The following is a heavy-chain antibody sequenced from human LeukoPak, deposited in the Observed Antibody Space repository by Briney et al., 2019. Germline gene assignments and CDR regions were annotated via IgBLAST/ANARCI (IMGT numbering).Heavy chain of an antibody. V-gene: IGHV3-7*03. D-gene: IGHD5-18*01. CDR1: GFTFGTYW. CDR2: IKEDGSEK. CDR3: ARGGYRFGPNY. J-gene: IGHJ4*02. Sequence: GGALRLSCGASGFTFGTYWMNWVRQSPGKGLEWVATIKEDGSEKYYMDSVKGRFTISRDNDKSSLYLQMNCLRVEDTAVYYCARGGYRFGPNYWGQGTLVSVSS.